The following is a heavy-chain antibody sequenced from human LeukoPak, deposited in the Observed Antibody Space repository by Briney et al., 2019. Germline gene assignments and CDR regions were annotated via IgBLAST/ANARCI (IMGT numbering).Heavy chain of an antibody. CDR1: GYTFTSHY. V-gene: IGHV1-46*01. CDR2: INPSGGGT. CDR3: AREGSGSLPHLDH. Sequence: GASVKVSCKASGYTFTSHYMQWVRLVPGQGLEWMGIINPSGGGTRYAQKFQGRVTMTRDTSTSTVYMELSSLRSEDTAVYYCAREGSGSLPHLDHWGQGTLVTVSS. J-gene: IGHJ4*02. D-gene: IGHD3-10*01.